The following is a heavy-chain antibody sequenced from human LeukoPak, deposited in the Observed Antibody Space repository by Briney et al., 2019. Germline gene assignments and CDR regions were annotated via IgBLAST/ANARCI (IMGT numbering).Heavy chain of an antibody. V-gene: IGHV3-15*01. Sequence: GGSLRLSCAASGFTFSNAWLSWVRQAPGKGLEWVGRIRTSSEGEPTDYPGPVKGRFTISRDRSKDTVYLQMNSLKTEDTAVYYCTADFSHSSAWSFDYWGRGTLVSVSS. J-gene: IGHJ4*02. CDR1: GFTFSNAW. CDR2: IRTSSEGEPT. CDR3: TADFSHSSAWSFDY. D-gene: IGHD3-22*01.